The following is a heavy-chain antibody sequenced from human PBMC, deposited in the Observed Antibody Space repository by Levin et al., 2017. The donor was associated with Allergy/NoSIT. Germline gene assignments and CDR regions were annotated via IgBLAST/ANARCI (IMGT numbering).Heavy chain of an antibody. D-gene: IGHD5-12*01. CDR2: ISISGGSI. V-gene: IGHV3-48*03. CDR3: ARVGLASITAGMDV. Sequence: GGSLRLSCAASGFTFSDYEMNWVRQAPGKGLEWVSYISISGGSIYYADSVRGRFTISRDNAKNSLYVQMNSLRAEDTAVYYCARVGLASITAGMDVWGQGTTVTVSS. J-gene: IGHJ6*02. CDR1: GFTFSDYE.